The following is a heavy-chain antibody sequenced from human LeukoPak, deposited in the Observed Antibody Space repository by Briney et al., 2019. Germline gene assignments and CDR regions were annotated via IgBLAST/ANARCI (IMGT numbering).Heavy chain of an antibody. Sequence: GGSLRLSCAASGFTFSSYWMSWVRQAPGKGLEWVANIKQDGSEKYYVDSVKGRFTISRDNAKNSLYLQMNSLRAEDTAVYYCARAASQMSYYYGSGLWGQGTLVTVSS. CDR3: ARAASQMSYYYGSGL. J-gene: IGHJ4*02. D-gene: IGHD3-10*01. CDR1: GFTFSSYW. CDR2: IKQDGSEK. V-gene: IGHV3-7*01.